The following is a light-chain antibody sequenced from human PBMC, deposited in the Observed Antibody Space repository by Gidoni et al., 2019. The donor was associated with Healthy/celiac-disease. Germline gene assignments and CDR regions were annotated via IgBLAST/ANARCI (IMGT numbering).Light chain of an antibody. Sequence: DIVMTQSPDSLPVSLGERATINCKSSQSVLYSSNNKNYLAWYQQKPGQPPKRLIDWASTRESGVPDRFSGSGSGTDFTLTSSSLQAEDVAVYYCQQYYSTPLTFGGGTKVEIK. CDR3: QQYYSTPLT. CDR2: WAS. V-gene: IGKV4-1*01. J-gene: IGKJ4*01. CDR1: QSVLYSSNNKNY.